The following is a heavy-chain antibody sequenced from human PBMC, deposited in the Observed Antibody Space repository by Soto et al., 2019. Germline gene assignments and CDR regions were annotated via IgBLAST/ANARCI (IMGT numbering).Heavy chain of an antibody. CDR3: ARDIITVIGGEIYYYFGMDV. Sequence: SETLSLTCAVNGGSFREYYWSWIRQPPGKGLEWIGEINQSGTTHYNPSLRRRVNISIDTSKNQFSLNLTSVTAADTATYFCARDIITVIGGEIYYYFGMDVWGQGTTVTVSS. CDR1: GGSFREYY. D-gene: IGHD3-16*01. J-gene: IGHJ6*02. V-gene: IGHV4-34*01. CDR2: INQSGTT.